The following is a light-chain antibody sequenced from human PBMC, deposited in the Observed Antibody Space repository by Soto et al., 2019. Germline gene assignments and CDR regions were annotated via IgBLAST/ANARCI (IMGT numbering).Light chain of an antibody. V-gene: IGLV2-14*01. CDR3: SSYTSSNTFYV. CDR2: QVS. CDR1: SSDVGGYYY. J-gene: IGLJ1*01. Sequence: QSALTQPASVSGSPGQSITNSCTGTSSDVGGYYYVSWYQHHPGKAPKLMIYQVSNRPSGVSNRFSGSKSGNTASLTISGLQAEDEADYYCSSYTSSNTFYVFGTGTKVTVL.